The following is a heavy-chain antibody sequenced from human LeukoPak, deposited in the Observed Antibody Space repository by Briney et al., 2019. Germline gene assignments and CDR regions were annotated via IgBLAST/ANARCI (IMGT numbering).Heavy chain of an antibody. CDR2: MFYSGST. Sequence: PSETLSLTCTVSGGSISSHSYYWGWIRQPPGKGLEWMGSMFYSGSTNYNPSLKRQVTISVDTSKNQFSLSLSSVTAADTAMYYCARHGDYLDGSGTYYAPFDNWGQGTLVTASS. CDR1: GGSISSHSYY. J-gene: IGHJ4*02. V-gene: IGHV4-39*01. CDR3: ARHGDYLDGSGTYYAPFDN. D-gene: IGHD3-10*01.